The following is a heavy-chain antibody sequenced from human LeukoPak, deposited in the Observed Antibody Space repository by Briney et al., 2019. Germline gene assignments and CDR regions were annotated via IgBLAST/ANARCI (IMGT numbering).Heavy chain of an antibody. V-gene: IGHV1-46*01. CDR1: GYTFTSYY. J-gene: IGHJ6*03. CDR2: INPSGGST. CDR3: ARVSYEVTAALYYYYYYMDV. Sequence: GASVKVSCKASGYTFTSYYMHWVRQAPGQGLEWMGIINPSGGSTSYAQKFQGRVTMTRDTSTGTVYMELSSLRSEDTAVYYCARVSYEVTAALYYYYYYMDVWGKGTTVTVSS. D-gene: IGHD2-21*02.